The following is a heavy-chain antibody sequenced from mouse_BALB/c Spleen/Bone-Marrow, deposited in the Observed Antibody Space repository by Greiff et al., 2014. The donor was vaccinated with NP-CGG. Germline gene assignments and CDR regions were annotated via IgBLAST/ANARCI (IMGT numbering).Heavy chain of an antibody. J-gene: IGHJ3*01. V-gene: IGHV14-3*02. CDR2: IDPANGNT. D-gene: IGHD1-1*01. CDR1: GFNIKDTY. CDR3: AIYYYGSSGFAY. Sequence: DVKLQESGAELVKPGASVKLSCTASGFNIKDTYMHWVKQRPEQGLEWIGRIDPANGNTKYDPKFQGEATITADTSSNTAYLQLSSLTSEDTAVYYCAIYYYGSSGFAYWGQGTLVTVSA.